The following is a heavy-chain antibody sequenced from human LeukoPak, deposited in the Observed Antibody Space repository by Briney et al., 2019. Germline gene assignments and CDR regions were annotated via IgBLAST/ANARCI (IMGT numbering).Heavy chain of an antibody. CDR2: ISAYNGNT. J-gene: IGHJ6*03. V-gene: IGHV1-18*01. Sequence: ASVKVSCKASGYTFTSYGISWVRQAPGQGLEWMGWISAYNGNTNYAQKFQGRVTMTRNTSISTAYMELSSLRSEDTAVYYCARAVPVTYYDFWSGYPNYYYYMDVWGKGTTVTVSS. D-gene: IGHD3-3*01. CDR3: ARAVPVTYYDFWSGYPNYYYYMDV. CDR1: GYTFTSYG.